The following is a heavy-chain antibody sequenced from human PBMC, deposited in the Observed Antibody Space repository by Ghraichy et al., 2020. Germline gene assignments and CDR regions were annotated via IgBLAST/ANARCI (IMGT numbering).Heavy chain of an antibody. CDR3: AKARRERSGFYYFDH. CDR1: GFNFNIFG. CDR2: ISYDGRNA. J-gene: IGHJ4*02. D-gene: IGHD5-12*01. Sequence: GGSPRLSCAASGFNFNIFGMHWVRLAPGKGLEWVASISYDGRNADYADTVKGRFTISRDNSKNMLFLQMNSLSAEDTALYYCAKARRERSGFYYFDHWGQGNMVAVSS. V-gene: IGHV3-30*18.